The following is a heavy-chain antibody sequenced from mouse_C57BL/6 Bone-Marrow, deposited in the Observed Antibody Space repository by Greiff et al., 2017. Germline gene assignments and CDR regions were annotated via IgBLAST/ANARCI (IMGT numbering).Heavy chain of an antibody. V-gene: IGHV1-81*01. CDR1: GYTFTSYG. CDR3: ARDGYYFYYFDY. D-gene: IGHD2-3*01. CDR2: IYPRSGNT. Sequence: QVHVKQSGAELARPGASVKLSCKASGYTFTSYGISWVKQRTGQGLEWIGEIYPRSGNTYYNEKFKGKATLTADKSSSTADMELRSLTSEDSAVYFCARDGYYFYYFDYWGQGTTLTVSA. J-gene: IGHJ2*01.